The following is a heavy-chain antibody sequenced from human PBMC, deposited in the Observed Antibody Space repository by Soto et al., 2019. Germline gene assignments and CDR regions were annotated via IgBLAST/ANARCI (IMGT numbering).Heavy chain of an antibody. CDR1: GFTFSSYT. D-gene: IGHD4-17*01. CDR2: INSGGRT. V-gene: IGHV3-23*01. Sequence: GSLRLSCAASGFTFSSYTMNWVRQAPGKGLEWVSGINSGGRTYYADSVKGRFTISRDDSKNTLYLQIISLRVEDTAVYYCAKDLRPDGAWAFDYSGQGTLVTVSS. CDR3: AKDLRPDGAWAFDY. J-gene: IGHJ4*02.